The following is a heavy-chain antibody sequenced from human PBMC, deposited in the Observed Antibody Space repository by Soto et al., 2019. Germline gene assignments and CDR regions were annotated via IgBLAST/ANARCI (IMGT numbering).Heavy chain of an antibody. D-gene: IGHD2-21*01. J-gene: IGHJ4*02. CDR1: GGSISSYY. CDR2: VDNSGST. V-gene: IGHV4-59*01. CDR3: ARGQYYGDSDY. Sequence: SETLSLTCTVSGGSISSYYWSWIRQPPRKGLEWIGCVDNSGSTNYNPSLRSRVTISVDTSKNQFSLKLSSVTTADTAVYYCARGQYYGDSDYWGQGTLVTVSS.